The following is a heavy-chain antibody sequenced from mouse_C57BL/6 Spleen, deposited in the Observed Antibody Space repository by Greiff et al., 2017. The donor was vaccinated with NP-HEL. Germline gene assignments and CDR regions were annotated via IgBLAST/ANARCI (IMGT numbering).Heavy chain of an antibody. D-gene: IGHD4-1*01. Sequence: SGPVLVKPGASVKLSCKASGYTFTDYYMNWVKQSHGKSLEWIGVINPYNGGTSYNQKFKGTATLTVDKSSSTAYMELNSLTSEDSAVYYCAREGAGTEAWFAYWGQGTLVTVSA. CDR2: INPYNGGT. CDR3: AREGAGTEAWFAY. V-gene: IGHV1-19*01. J-gene: IGHJ3*01. CDR1: GYTFTDYY.